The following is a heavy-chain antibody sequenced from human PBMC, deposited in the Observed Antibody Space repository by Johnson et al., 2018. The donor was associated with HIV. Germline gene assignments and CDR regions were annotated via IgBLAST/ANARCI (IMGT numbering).Heavy chain of an antibody. CDR3: AGGGGCGGDCYSGFDAFDI. D-gene: IGHD2-21*01. J-gene: IGHJ3*02. CDR2: ISYDGSNK. CDR1: GFTFSSYA. V-gene: IGHV3-30*04. Sequence: QVQLVESGGGLIQPGGSLRLSCAASGFTFSSYAMHWVRQAPGKGLVWVAVISYDGSNKYYADSVKGRFTISRDNSKNTLYLQMNSLRAEDTAAYYRAGGGGCGGDCYSGFDAFDIWAKGQWSPSL.